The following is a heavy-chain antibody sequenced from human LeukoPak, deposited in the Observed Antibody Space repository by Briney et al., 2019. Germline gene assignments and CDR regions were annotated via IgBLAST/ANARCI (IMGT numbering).Heavy chain of an antibody. CDR2: IRYDGSNK. V-gene: IGHV3-30*02. J-gene: IGHJ3*02. CDR3: AKDSRYYDFWSGYSFDAFDI. D-gene: IGHD3-3*01. Sequence: GGSLRLSCAASGFTFSSYGMHWVRQAPGKGLEWVAFIRYDGSNKYYADSVKGRFTISRDNSKNTLYLQMNSLRAEDTAVYYCAKDSRYYDFWSGYSFDAFDIWGQGRMVSASS. CDR1: GFTFSSYG.